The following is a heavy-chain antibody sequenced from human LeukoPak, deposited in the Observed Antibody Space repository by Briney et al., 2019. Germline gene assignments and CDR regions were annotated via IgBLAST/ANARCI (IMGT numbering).Heavy chain of an antibody. CDR2: ISGSGGST. Sequence: GGSLRLSCAASGFTFSSYAMSWVRQAPGKGLEWVSAISGSGGSTYYADSVNGRFTISRDNSKNTLYLQMNSLRAEDTAVYYCAKDLHLRSNFLAFDIWGQGTMVSVSS. CDR3: AKDLHLRSNFLAFDI. V-gene: IGHV3-23*01. J-gene: IGHJ3*02. CDR1: GFTFSSYA. D-gene: IGHD3-3*01.